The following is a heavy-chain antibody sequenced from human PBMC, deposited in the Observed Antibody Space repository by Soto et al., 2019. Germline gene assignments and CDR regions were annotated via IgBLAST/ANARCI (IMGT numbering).Heavy chain of an antibody. D-gene: IGHD1-26*01. CDR1: GYTFTSYY. CDR3: ASSRDGYYAIDY. CDR2: INPSGGST. V-gene: IGHV1-46*01. Sequence: GASVQVSCKASGYTFTSYYMHWVRQAPGQGLEWMGIINPSGGSTSYAQKFQGRVTMTRDTSTSTVYMELSSLRSEDTAVYYCASSRDGYYAIDYWGQGTLVTVSS. J-gene: IGHJ4*02.